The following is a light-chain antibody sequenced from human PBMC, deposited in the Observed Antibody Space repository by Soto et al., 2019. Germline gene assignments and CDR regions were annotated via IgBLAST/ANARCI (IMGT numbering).Light chain of an antibody. J-gene: IGLJ1*01. Sequence: QSALTQPRSVSGSPGQSVTISCTGTSSDVGGYNYVSWYQQLPGKAPKLMIYDVTKRPSGVPDRFSASKSGNTASLSISGLQAEDEADYYCCSYAGTFTFVFGAGTKLTV. CDR2: DVT. CDR3: CSYAGTFTFV. V-gene: IGLV2-11*01. CDR1: SSDVGGYNY.